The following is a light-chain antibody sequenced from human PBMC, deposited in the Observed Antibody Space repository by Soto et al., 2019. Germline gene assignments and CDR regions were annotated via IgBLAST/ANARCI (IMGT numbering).Light chain of an antibody. CDR3: QQYDDVASFT. Sequence: DIRMTQSPSSLSASVGDTVTITCQAIQDSRYHLNWYQKRLGKAPRLLIYDASDLEPAVTSRFSGSGSGTDFTFTISGLQTEYDATYSCQQYDDVASFTVGPG. V-gene: IGKV1-33*01. J-gene: IGKJ3*01. CDR2: DAS. CDR1: QDSRYH.